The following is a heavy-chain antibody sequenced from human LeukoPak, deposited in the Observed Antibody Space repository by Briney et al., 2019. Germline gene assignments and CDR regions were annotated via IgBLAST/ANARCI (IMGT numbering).Heavy chain of an antibody. CDR2: IYYSGST. V-gene: IGHV4-30-4*01. D-gene: IGHD3-10*01. CDR3: ARDLITMDRDGGFDP. J-gene: IGHJ5*02. CDR1: GGSISSGDYY. Sequence: SQTLSLTCTVSGGSISSGDYYWSWIRQSPGKGLEWIGYIYYSGSTYYNPSLKSRVTISVDTSKNQFSLKLSSVTAADTAVYYCARDLITMDRDGGFDPWGQGTLVTVSS.